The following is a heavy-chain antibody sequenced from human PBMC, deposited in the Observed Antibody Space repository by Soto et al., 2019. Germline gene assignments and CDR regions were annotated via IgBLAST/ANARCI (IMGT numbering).Heavy chain of an antibody. Sequence: SETLSLTCAVFGESFSGYFWSWIRQPPGKGLEWIGEISHTGSTNYNPSLKSRVTISVDTSENQFSLKLSSVAAADTAVFYCARGIYSSSSLFDYWGQGTLVTVSS. CDR1: GESFSGYF. CDR2: ISHTGST. V-gene: IGHV4-34*01. CDR3: ARGIYSSSSLFDY. J-gene: IGHJ4*02. D-gene: IGHD6-6*01.